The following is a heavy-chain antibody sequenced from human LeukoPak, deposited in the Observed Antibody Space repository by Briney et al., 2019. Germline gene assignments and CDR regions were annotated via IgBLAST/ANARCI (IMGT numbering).Heavy chain of an antibody. J-gene: IGHJ4*02. CDR2: ISWNSGSI. CDR1: GFTFDDYA. V-gene: IGHV3-9*01. D-gene: IGHD6-13*01. Sequence: GGSLRLSCAASGFTFDDYAMHWVRQAPGKGLEWVSGISWNSGSIGYADSVKGRFTISRDNAKNSLYLQMNSLRAEDTALYYRAKDYSSSWYYFDYWGQGTLVTVSS. CDR3: AKDYSSSWYYFDY.